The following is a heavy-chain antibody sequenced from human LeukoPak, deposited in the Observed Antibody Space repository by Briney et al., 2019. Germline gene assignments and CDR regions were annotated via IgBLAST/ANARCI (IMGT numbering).Heavy chain of an antibody. CDR1: GFTFTSSA. CDR2: IVVGSGNT. CDR3: AASVAGGRLFDY. Sequence: ASVKVSCKASGFTFTSSAVQWVRQARGQRLEWIGWIVVGSGNTNYAQKFQERVTITRDMSTSTAYMELSSLRSEDTAVYYCAASVAGGRLFDYWGQGTLVTVSS. J-gene: IGHJ4*02. V-gene: IGHV1-58*01. D-gene: IGHD6-19*01.